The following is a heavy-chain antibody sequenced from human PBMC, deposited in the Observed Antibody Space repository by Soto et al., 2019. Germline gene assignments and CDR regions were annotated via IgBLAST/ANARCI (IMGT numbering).Heavy chain of an antibody. V-gene: IGHV3-74*01. Sequence: EVQLVESGGGLVQPGGSLRLSCAASGFTFSYYWMHWVRQAPGKGLVWVSRINGDGSRTSYADSVKGRFTMSRDNAKNTLYLQMNSLRAEDPAVYYCATGQDYREVYHYYGMDVWGQGTTVTVSS. CDR3: ATGQDYREVYHYYGMDV. CDR1: GFTFSYYW. CDR2: INGDGSRT. D-gene: IGHD4-17*01. J-gene: IGHJ6*02.